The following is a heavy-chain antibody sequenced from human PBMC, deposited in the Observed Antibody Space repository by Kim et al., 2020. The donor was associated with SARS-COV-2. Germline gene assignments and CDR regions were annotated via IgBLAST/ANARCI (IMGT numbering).Heavy chain of an antibody. CDR2: INWNGGST. V-gene: IGHV3-20*04. Sequence: GGSLRLSCAASGFTFDDYGMSWVRQAPGKGLEWVAGINWNGGSTGYVDSVKGRFTISRDNAKNSLSLQMNSLRAEDTALYYCARDGASTVTAGVGWYFDLRGRGTLGSVSS. D-gene: IGHD2-21*02. CDR3: ARDGASTVTAGVGWYFDL. J-gene: IGHJ2*01. CDR1: GFTFDDYG.